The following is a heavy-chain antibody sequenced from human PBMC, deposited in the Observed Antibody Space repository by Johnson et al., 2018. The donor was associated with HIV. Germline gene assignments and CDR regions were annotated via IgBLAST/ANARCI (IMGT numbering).Heavy chain of an antibody. Sequence: VQLVESGGGLVQPGGSLRLSCAASGFTVSSNYMSWVRQAPGKGLEWVSGINWNGGSTSYAGSVKGPFTISRDNAKNSLYLQMNSLPSEDMAFYYCAKDLGVSKTYEWGTDYYEFWNAYPVQDPRVVVGTFDIWGHGTMVTVSS. V-gene: IGHV3-20*04. D-gene: IGHD3-3*01. J-gene: IGHJ3*02. CDR2: INWNGGST. CDR1: GFTVSSNY. CDR3: AKDLGVSKTYEWGTDYYEFWNAYPVQDPRVVVGTFDI.